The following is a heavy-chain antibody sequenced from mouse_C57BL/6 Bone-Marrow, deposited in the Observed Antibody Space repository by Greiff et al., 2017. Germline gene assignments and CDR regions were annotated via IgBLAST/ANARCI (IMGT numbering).Heavy chain of an antibody. Sequence: VQLQQSGPELVKPGASVKISCKASGYAFSSSWMNWVKQRPGKGLEWIGRIYPGDGDTNYNGKFKGKATLTADKSSSNAYMQLSSLTSEDSAVYFCARGDYYGSSYGGGFAYWGQGTLVTVSA. V-gene: IGHV1-82*01. CDR2: IYPGDGDT. CDR3: ARGDYYGSSYGGGFAY. D-gene: IGHD1-1*01. CDR1: GYAFSSSW. J-gene: IGHJ3*01.